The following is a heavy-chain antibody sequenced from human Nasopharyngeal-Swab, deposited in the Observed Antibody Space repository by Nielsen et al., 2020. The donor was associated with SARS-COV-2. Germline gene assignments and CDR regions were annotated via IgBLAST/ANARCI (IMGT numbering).Heavy chain of an antibody. CDR1: GGSSSGYY. D-gene: IGHD6-19*01. CDR2: INHSGST. V-gene: IGHV4-34*01. J-gene: IGHJ5*02. Sequence: SETLSLTCAVHGGSSSGYYWSWIAQLPGKGLEWIGEINHSGSTNYNPSLKSRVTISVDTSKNQFSLKLSSVTAADTAVYYCARGRGSSGLTYNWFDPWGQGTLVTVSS. CDR3: ARGRGSSGLTYNWFDP.